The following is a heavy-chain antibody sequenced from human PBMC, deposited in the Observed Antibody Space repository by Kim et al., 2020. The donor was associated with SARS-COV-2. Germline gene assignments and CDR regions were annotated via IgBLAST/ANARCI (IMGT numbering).Heavy chain of an antibody. D-gene: IGHD6-13*01. J-gene: IGHJ5*02. Sequence: GGSLRLSCAASGFTFSSYSMNWVRQAPGKGLEWVSSISSSSSYIYYADSVKGRFTISRDNAKNSLYLQMNSLRAEDTAVYYCARVYSVFTSPEIRWFDPWGQGTLVTVSS. CDR2: ISSSSSYI. CDR3: ARVYSVFTSPEIRWFDP. V-gene: IGHV3-21*01. CDR1: GFTFSSYS.